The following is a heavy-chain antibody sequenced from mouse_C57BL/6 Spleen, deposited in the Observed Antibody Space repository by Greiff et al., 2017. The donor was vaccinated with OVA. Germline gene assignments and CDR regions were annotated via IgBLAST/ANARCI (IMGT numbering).Heavy chain of an antibody. CDR3: ATTVVAPGFAY. Sequence: VQLKESGPGMVKPSQSLSLTCTVTGYSITSGYDWHWIRHFPGNKLEWMGYISYSGSTNYNPSLKSRISITHDTSKNHFFLKLNSVTTEDTATYYCATTVVAPGFAYWGQGTLVTVSA. CDR2: ISYSGST. J-gene: IGHJ3*01. V-gene: IGHV3-1*01. CDR1: GYSITSGYD. D-gene: IGHD1-1*01.